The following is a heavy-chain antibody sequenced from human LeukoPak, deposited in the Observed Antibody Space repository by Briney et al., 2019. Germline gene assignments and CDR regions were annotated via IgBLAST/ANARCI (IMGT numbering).Heavy chain of an antibody. CDR2: SNPNSGGT. V-gene: IGHV1-2*02. CDR1: GYTFTGYY. J-gene: IGHJ5*02. D-gene: IGHD3-10*01. CDR3: PRDASPAALIWFGEYPWNWFDP. Sequence: ASVKVSCKASGYTFTGYYMHWVRQAPGQGVEWMGWSNPNSGGTNYAQKFQGRVTMPRDTSISTAYMELSRLRSDDTAVYYCPRDASPAALIWFGEYPWNWFDPWGQGTLVTVSS.